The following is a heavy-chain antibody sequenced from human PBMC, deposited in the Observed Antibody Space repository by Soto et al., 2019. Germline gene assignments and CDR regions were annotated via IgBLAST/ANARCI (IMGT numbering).Heavy chain of an antibody. J-gene: IGHJ6*02. Sequence: QVQLVESGGGVVQPGRSLRLSCAASGFKFSYHALNWVRQAPGKGLEWVAVISYDGDNKYIAESVKGRFTISRDNSKNTVSLQMNSLRAEDTAMYFCARGTTTSAFSAMDVWGQGTTVTVSS. CDR2: ISYDGDNK. CDR3: ARGTTTSAFSAMDV. V-gene: IGHV3-30-3*01. D-gene: IGHD1-1*01. CDR1: GFKFSYHA.